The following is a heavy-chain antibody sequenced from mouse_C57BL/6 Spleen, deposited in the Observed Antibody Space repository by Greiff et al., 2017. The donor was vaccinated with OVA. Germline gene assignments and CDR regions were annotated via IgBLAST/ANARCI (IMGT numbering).Heavy chain of an antibody. CDR2: ISYDGSN. V-gene: IGHV3-6*01. Sequence: DVQLQESGPGLVKPSQSLSLTCSVTGYSITSGYYWNWIRQFPGNKLEWMGYISYDGSNNYNPSLKNRISITRDTSKNQFFLKLNSVTTEDTATYYCARGKEYAWYFDVWGTGTTVTVSS. CDR3: ARGKEYAWYFDV. D-gene: IGHD5-1*01. CDR1: GYSITSGYY. J-gene: IGHJ1*03.